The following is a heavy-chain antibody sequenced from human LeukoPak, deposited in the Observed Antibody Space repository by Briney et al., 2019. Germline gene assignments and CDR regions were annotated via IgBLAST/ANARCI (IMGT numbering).Heavy chain of an antibody. CDR2: ISAHTGNR. Sequence: ASVKVSCKASGYTFTSYAISWVRQAPGQGLEWMGWISAHTGNRNYAQKLQGRVTMTTDTSTSTAYMELRSLRSDDTAVYYCARERTLTHYYDTSGFDAFDIWGQGTMVTVSS. CDR3: ARERTLTHYYDTSGFDAFDI. V-gene: IGHV1-18*01. D-gene: IGHD3-22*01. CDR1: GYTFTSYA. J-gene: IGHJ3*02.